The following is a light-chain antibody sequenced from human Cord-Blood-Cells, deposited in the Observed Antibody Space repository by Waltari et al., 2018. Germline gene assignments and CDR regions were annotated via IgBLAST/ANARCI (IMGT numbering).Light chain of an antibody. CDR1: SSDVGSYNL. J-gene: IGLJ2*01. V-gene: IGLV2-23*01. Sequence: QSALTQPASVSGSPGQSITISCTGTSSDVGSYNLVSWYQQHTGKAPKLMIYEGSKRPSWVSNRFSGSKSGNTASLTISGLQAEDEADYYCCSYAGSVVFGGGTKLTVL. CDR2: EGS. CDR3: CSYAGSVV.